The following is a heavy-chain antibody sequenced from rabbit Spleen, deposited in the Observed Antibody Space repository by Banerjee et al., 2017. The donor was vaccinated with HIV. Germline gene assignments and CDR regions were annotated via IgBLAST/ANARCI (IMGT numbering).Heavy chain of an antibody. V-gene: IGHV1S45*01. CDR2: IDTTSVNI. Sequence: QEHLVESGGGLVQPEGSLTLTCKASGFDFSSSYYMCWVRQAPGKGLELIACIDTTSVNIADATWAKGRLTISKTSSTTVTLQMTSLTAADTATYFCARADYVGYNGAGVFNLWGQGTLVTVS. CDR1: GFDFSSSYY. CDR3: ARADYVGYNGAGVFNL. J-gene: IGHJ4*01. D-gene: IGHD7-1*01.